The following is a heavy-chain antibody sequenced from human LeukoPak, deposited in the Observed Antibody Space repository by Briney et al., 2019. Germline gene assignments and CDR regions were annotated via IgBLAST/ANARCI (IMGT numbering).Heavy chain of an antibody. D-gene: IGHD3-3*01. Sequence: PSETLSLTCTVSGGSISSSSYYWGWIRQPPGKGLEWIGSIYYSGSTYYNPSLKSRVTISVDTSKNQFSLKLSSVTAADTAVYYCARSDDFWSGPYFDYWGQGTLVTVSS. CDR1: GGSISSSSYY. CDR2: IYYSGST. J-gene: IGHJ4*02. V-gene: IGHV4-39*07. CDR3: ARSDDFWSGPYFDY.